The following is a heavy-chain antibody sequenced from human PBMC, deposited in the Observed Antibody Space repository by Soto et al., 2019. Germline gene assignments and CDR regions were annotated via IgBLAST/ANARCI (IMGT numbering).Heavy chain of an antibody. CDR3: ARAATGSYHSAY. CDR1: GYAFTSYG. J-gene: IGHJ4*02. CDR2: IAPHSGRT. Sequence: QVQLVQSGPEVKKPGASVRVSCTTSGYAFTSYGVNWVRQVPGQGLEWMGWIAPHSGRTTYLPKFQGRVTITADPSTNTAYMELTSLSSDDTGIYFCARAATGSYHSAYWGQGTVVTVSA. D-gene: IGHD3-10*01. V-gene: IGHV1-18*04.